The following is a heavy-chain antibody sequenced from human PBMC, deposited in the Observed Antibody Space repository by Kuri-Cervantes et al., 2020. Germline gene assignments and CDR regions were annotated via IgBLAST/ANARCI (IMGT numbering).Heavy chain of an antibody. CDR1: GFTFSSYW. J-gene: IGHJ6*02. V-gene: IGHV3-74*01. CDR2: ISGDGSST. CDR3: ARGNFYAMDV. Sequence: GGSLRLSCAASGFTFSSYWMHWVRQAPGKGLVWVSRISGDGSSTRYADSVKGRFSISRDNATNTLYLHMNSLRAEDTAVYYCARGNFYAMDVWGQGTTVTVSS.